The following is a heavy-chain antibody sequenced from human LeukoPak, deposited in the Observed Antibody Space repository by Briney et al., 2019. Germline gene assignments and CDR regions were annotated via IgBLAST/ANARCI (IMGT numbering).Heavy chain of an antibody. CDR1: GGTFSSYA. CDR3: ATDGGYYDSSGYYCFDY. J-gene: IGHJ4*02. CDR2: IIPICGIA. D-gene: IGHD3-22*01. V-gene: IGHV1-69*10. Sequence: SVKVSCKASGGTFSSYAISWVRQAPGQGREWMGGIIPICGIANYAQKFQGRVTITTDKDTSTDYMEPSSLTSEDTAVYYCATDGGYYDSSGYYCFDYWGQGTLVTVSS.